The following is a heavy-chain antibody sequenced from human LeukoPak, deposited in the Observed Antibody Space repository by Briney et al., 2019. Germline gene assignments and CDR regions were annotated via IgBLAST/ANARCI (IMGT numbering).Heavy chain of an antibody. Sequence: KTGGPLRLSCAASGFTFSSYSMNWVRQAPGKGLEWVSSISSSSSYIYYADSVKGRFTISRDNAKNSLYLQMNSLRAEDTAVYYCARDASVRPYYYDSSGYYGTSGAFDIWGQGTMVTVSS. CDR2: ISSSSSYI. CDR3: ARDASVRPYYYDSSGYYGTSGAFDI. CDR1: GFTFSSYS. D-gene: IGHD3-22*01. V-gene: IGHV3-21*01. J-gene: IGHJ3*02.